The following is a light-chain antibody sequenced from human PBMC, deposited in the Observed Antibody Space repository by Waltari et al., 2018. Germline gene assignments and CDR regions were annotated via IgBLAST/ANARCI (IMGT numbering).Light chain of an antibody. CDR2: GAS. Sequence: ERVLTQSPDTLSVSPGERATPSCRASQSVGGNVAWYQQRPGQAPRLLIFGASIRASGIPARFSGSGSGTEFTFTISSLESEDFAVYYCLQYNNWPRTFGQGTKVEV. V-gene: IGKV3-15*01. CDR3: LQYNNWPRT. CDR1: QSVGGN. J-gene: IGKJ1*01.